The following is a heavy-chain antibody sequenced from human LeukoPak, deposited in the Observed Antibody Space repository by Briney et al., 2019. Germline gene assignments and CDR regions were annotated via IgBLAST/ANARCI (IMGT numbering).Heavy chain of an antibody. CDR2: IYYSGST. CDR3: ARHRGSSWFRCPGCGAFDI. CDR1: GGSISSGDYY. V-gene: IGHV4-61*08. J-gene: IGHJ3*02. D-gene: IGHD6-13*01. Sequence: PSETLSLTCTVSGGSISSGDYYWSWIRQPPGKGLEWIGYIYYSGSTNYNPSLKSRVTISVDTSKNQFSLKLSSVTAADTAVYYCARHRGSSWFRCPGCGAFDIWGQGTMVTVSS.